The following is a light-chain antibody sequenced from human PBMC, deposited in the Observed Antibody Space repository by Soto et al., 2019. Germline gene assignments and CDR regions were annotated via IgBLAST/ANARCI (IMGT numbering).Light chain of an antibody. V-gene: IGKV3-20*01. CDR3: QQYGSSWYT. CDR1: QSISSSY. J-gene: IGKJ2*01. CDR2: GAS. Sequence: EIVLTQSPGTLSLSPGERATLSCRASQSISSSYLAWYQQKPGQAPRLLIYGASNRATGIPDRFSGSGSGTDFTLAINRLEPEDFAMYYCQQYGSSWYTFGQGTKLDIK.